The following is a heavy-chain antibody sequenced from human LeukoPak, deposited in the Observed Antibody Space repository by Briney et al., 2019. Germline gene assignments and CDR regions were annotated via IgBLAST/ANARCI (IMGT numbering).Heavy chain of an antibody. CDR2: IIPIFGIA. Sequence: SVRVSCKASGGTFSSYAISWVRQAPGQGLEWMGRIIPIFGIANYTQKFQGRVTITADKSTSTAYMELSSLRSEDTAVYYCARGGEWEHFDYWGQGTLVTVSS. D-gene: IGHD1-26*01. J-gene: IGHJ4*02. CDR1: GGTFSSYA. CDR3: ARGGEWEHFDY. V-gene: IGHV1-69*04.